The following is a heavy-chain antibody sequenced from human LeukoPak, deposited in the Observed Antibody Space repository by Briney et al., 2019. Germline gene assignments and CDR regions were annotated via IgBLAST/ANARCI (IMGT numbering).Heavy chain of an antibody. D-gene: IGHD6-19*01. CDR2: IGASGSNT. CDR1: GFTFNTFA. CDR3: AKRLTVVGTSPWTD. J-gene: IGHJ4*02. V-gene: IGHV3-23*01. Sequence: GGSLRLSCAASGFTFNTFAMNWVRQVPGKGLEWVSGIGASGSNTYYADPVKGRFTISRDNSKNALYLQMNSLRAEDTAVYYCAKRLTVVGTSPWTDWGQGTLVTVSS.